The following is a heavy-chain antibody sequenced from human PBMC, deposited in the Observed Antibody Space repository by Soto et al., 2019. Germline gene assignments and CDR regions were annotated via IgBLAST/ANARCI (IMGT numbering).Heavy chain of an antibody. CDR1: GFTFSSYG. Sequence: QVQLVESGGGVVQPGRSLRLSCAASGFTFSSYGMHWVRQAPGKGLEWVAVIWYDGSNKYYADSVKGRFTISRDNSKNTLWRQRTGLGAEDAAVYSCARDFGSSWPLDYWGQGPLVTVSS. CDR2: IWYDGSNK. D-gene: IGHD6-13*01. J-gene: IGHJ4*02. V-gene: IGHV3-33*01. CDR3: ARDFGSSWPLDY.